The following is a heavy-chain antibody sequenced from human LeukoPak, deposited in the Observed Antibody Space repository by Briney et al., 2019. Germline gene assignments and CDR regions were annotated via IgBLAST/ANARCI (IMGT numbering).Heavy chain of an antibody. CDR1: GLTFSTYA. V-gene: IGHV3-23*01. J-gene: IGHJ4*02. D-gene: IGHD6-6*01. Sequence: GGSLRLSCAASGLTFSTYAMTWARQAPGKGLEWVSGINSNGDDIYYADSVRGRFTISRDNSKNALYLQMDSLRAEDTAVYYCANWIGSSSRDYWGQGTLVTVSS. CDR3: ANWIGSSSRDY. CDR2: INSNGDDI.